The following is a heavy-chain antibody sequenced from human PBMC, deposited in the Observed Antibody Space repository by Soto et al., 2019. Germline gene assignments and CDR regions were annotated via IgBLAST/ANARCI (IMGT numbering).Heavy chain of an antibody. D-gene: IGHD2-2*03. CDR2: IYYSGST. CDR1: GGSISSGGYY. V-gene: IGHV4-31*03. CDR3: ARTGERWILGYYFDY. J-gene: IGHJ4*02. Sequence: QVQLQESGPGLVKPSQTLSLTRTVSGGSISSGGYYWSWIRQHTGKGLEWIGYIYYSGSTYYNPSLKSRVTISVDTSKNQFSLKLSSVTAADTAVYYCARTGERWILGYYFDYWGQGTLVTVSS.